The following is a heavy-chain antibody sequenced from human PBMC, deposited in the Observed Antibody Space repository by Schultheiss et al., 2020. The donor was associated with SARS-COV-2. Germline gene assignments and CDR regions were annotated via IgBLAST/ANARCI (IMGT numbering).Heavy chain of an antibody. D-gene: IGHD3-9*01. CDR2: IYYSGST. J-gene: IGHJ6*02. V-gene: IGHV4-61*05. CDR3: ARDSYDILTGPLGMDV. CDR1: GGSISSSSYY. Sequence: SETLSLTCTVSGGSISSSSYYWGWIRQPPGKGLEWIGYIYYSGSTNYNPSLKSRVTISVDTSKNQFSLKLSSVTAADTAVYYCARDSYDILTGPLGMDVWGQGTTVTVS.